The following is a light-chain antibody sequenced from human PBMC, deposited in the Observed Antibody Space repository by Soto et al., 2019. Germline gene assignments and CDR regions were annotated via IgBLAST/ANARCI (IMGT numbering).Light chain of an antibody. CDR1: QDISNY. CDR3: QQYSFMWT. J-gene: IGKJ1*01. Sequence: DIQMTQSPSSLSASVGDRVTITCQASQDISNYLNWYQQKPGKAPKLLIYDASNLETGVPSRFSGSGSGTDFTLTINRLEPEDFAVYYCQQYSFMWTFGQGTKVDIK. CDR2: DAS. V-gene: IGKV1-33*01.